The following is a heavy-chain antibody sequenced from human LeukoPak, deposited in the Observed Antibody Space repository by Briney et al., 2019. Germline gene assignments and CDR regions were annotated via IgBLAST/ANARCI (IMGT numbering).Heavy chain of an antibody. CDR1: GFTFSSYW. CDR2: IKQDGSQK. D-gene: IGHD4-17*01. Sequence: GGSLRLSCAASGFTFSSYWMSWVRQTPGKGLEWVANIKQDGSQKYYVDSVKGRFTISRDNAKNSLYLQMNSLRAEDTAVYYCARMGPHDYGDYFDYWGQGTLVTVSS. CDR3: ARMGPHDYGDYFDY. V-gene: IGHV3-7*01. J-gene: IGHJ4*02.